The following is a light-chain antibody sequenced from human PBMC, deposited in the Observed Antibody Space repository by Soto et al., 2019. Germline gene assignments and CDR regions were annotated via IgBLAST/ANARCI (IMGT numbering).Light chain of an antibody. Sequence: QSVLTQPPPVSGAPGQRVTISCTGSSSNIGAGYDVHWYQQLPGTAPKLLIYGNSNRPSGVPDRFSGSKSGTSASLAITGLQAEDEADYYCQSYDSGLSAWVFGGGTKLTVL. J-gene: IGLJ3*02. CDR1: SSNIGAGYD. CDR2: GNS. V-gene: IGLV1-40*01. CDR3: QSYDSGLSAWV.